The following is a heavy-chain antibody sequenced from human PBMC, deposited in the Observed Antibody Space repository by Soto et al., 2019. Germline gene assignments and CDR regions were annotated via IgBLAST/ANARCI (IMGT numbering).Heavy chain of an antibody. CDR3: AREEYYYVSGAFFDY. D-gene: IGHD3-10*01. J-gene: IGHJ4*02. V-gene: IGHV1-69*08. CDR2: IIPILGIA. Sequence: QVQLVQSGAEVKKPGSSVKVSCKASGGTFSSYTISWVRQAPGQGLEWMGRIIPILGIANDAQKFQGRVTITADKSTSTAYMELSSLRSEDTAVYYCAREEYYYVSGAFFDYWGQGTLVTVSS. CDR1: GGTFSSYT.